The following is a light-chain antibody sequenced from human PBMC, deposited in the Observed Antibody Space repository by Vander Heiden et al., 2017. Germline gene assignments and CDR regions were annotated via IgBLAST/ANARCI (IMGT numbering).Light chain of an antibody. J-gene: IGLJ2*01. V-gene: IGLV2-14*03. Sequence: QSALTQPAPVSGSPGQSITIPCTGTSSDVSGYNYVSWYQQHPGKAPKLMIYDVSNRPSGVSNRFSGSKSGNTASLTISGLQAEDEADYYCSSYTSSSTLVFGGGTKLTVL. CDR3: SSYTSSSTLV. CDR2: DVS. CDR1: SSDVSGYNY.